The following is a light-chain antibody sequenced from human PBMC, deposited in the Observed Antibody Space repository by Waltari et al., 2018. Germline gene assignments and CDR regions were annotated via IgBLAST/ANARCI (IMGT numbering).Light chain of an antibody. V-gene: IGLV3-21*04. CDR1: NIGSKS. CDR3: QLWDSNSDHWV. J-gene: IGLJ3*02. Sequence: SFVLTQPPSVSVAPGTTAMITCGGNNIGSKSVNWYQQKPGQAPVLVIYHDKDRPSGIPERFSGSNSENTATLTISRVEAGDEADYFCQLWDSNSDHWVFGGGTKLTVL. CDR2: HDK.